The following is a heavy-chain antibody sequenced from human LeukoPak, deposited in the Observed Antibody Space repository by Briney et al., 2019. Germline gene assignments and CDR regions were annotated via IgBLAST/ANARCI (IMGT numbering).Heavy chain of an antibody. CDR2: ISANNGDT. J-gene: IGHJ3*02. CDR3: ARKPTGRAFDI. D-gene: IGHD4-17*01. Sequence: GASVKVSCKASGYTFTSYGISWVRQAPGQGLDYMGWISANNGDTEYAQNLQGRVTMTTDTSTNTAYMEVRSLRSDDTAVYYCARKPTGRAFDIWGQGTMVTVSS. CDR1: GYTFTSYG. V-gene: IGHV1-18*04.